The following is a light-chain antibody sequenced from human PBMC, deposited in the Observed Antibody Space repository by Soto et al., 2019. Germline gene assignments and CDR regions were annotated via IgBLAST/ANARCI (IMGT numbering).Light chain of an antibody. V-gene: IGLV2-23*01. J-gene: IGLJ1*01. Sequence: QSVLTQPASVSGSPGQSGTLSCTGTISDVRSYNLVSWYQQHPGKAPKLMIYEGSKRPSGVSNRFSGSKSGNTASLTISGLQAEDEADYYCCSYAGSSTFYVFGTGTKVTVL. CDR3: CSYAGSSTFYV. CDR2: EGS. CDR1: ISDVRSYNL.